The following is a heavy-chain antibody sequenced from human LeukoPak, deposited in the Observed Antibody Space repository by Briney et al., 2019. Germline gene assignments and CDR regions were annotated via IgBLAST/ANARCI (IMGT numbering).Heavy chain of an antibody. V-gene: IGHV3-23*01. Sequence: GGSLRLSCAASGFTFSGFSMSWVRRTPGKGLEWVSGSGSGDNTLYADSVKGGFTISRDNFKNTLYLQMNSLRAEETALYYCAKDESVVGTNYFDTWGQGTLVTVSS. CDR2: SGSGDNT. CDR1: GFTFSGFS. CDR3: AKDESVVGTNYFDT. J-gene: IGHJ4*02. D-gene: IGHD1-26*01.